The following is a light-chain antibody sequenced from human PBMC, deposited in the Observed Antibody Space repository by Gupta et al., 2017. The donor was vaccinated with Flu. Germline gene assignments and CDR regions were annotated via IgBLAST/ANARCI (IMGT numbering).Light chain of an antibody. CDR3: QQADSFPRT. CDR2: GAS. V-gene: IGKV1-12*01. CDR1: HFVDTG. J-gene: IGKJ1*01. Sequence: DIKLPQSPSSLSPPVGDRVPTTCRASHFVDTGLGWYQQKQGKAPNLLIYGASSLRGDVPSRFSGGGSGTEFNLTITSLQSEDFATYYCQQADSFPRTFGQGTKVDIK.